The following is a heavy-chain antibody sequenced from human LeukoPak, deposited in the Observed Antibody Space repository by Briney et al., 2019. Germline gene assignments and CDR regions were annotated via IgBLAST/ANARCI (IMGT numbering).Heavy chain of an antibody. CDR2: IKSKTDGGTT. V-gene: IGHV3-15*01. Sequence: TSGGSLRLSCAASGFTFSNAWMSWVRQAPGKGLEWVGRIKSKTDGGTTDYAAPVKGRFTISRDDSKNTLYLQMNSLKTEDTAVYYCTTEMLGRYCSGGSCYSYNWFDPWGQGTLVTVSS. J-gene: IGHJ5*02. CDR3: TTEMLGRYCSGGSCYSYNWFDP. D-gene: IGHD2-15*01. CDR1: GFTFSNAW.